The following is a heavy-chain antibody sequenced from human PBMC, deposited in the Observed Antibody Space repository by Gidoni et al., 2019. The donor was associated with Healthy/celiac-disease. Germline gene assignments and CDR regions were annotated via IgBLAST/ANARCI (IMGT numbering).Heavy chain of an antibody. Sequence: QVQLVQSGAEVKKPGSSVKVSCKASGGTFSSYAISWVRQAPGQGLEWMGGIIPIFGTANYAKKFQGRVTITADESTSTAYMELSSLRSEDTAVYYCASGTYCSSTSCYLHGMDVWGQGTTVTVSS. CDR2: IIPIFGTA. V-gene: IGHV1-69*01. D-gene: IGHD2-2*01. J-gene: IGHJ6*02. CDR1: GGTFSSYA. CDR3: ASGTYCSSTSCYLHGMDV.